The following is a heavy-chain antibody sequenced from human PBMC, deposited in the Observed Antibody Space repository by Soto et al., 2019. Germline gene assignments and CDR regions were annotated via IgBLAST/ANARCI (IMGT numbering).Heavy chain of an antibody. J-gene: IGHJ6*02. CDR3: ASGRGGLVPSRGYFYGMDV. V-gene: IGHV1-69*01. Sequence: QVQLVQSGAEVKKPGSSVKVSCEASGGTFSSYAFSWVRQAPGQGPEWMGGIIPRFESVNYAQKFQGRGSIAADESTRTAYMELGSLTSDDTAAYYWASGRGGLVPSRGYFYGMDVWGQGTTVTVSS. CDR2: IIPRFESV. D-gene: IGHD3-9*01. CDR1: GGTFSSYA.